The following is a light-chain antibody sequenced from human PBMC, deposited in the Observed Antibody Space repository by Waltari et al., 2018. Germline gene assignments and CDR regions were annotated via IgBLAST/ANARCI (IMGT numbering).Light chain of an antibody. Sequence: DIQMTQSPSSLSASVGDSVTITCRAGQTITNSLNWYQQKPGRAPNLLIYAASSLHSGVPSRFSGTGSGTDFTLTISSLQPEDFATYYCQQTGTTPWTFGQGTRLEIK. V-gene: IGKV1-39*01. CDR3: QQTGTTPWT. CDR2: AAS. CDR1: QTITNS. J-gene: IGKJ1*01.